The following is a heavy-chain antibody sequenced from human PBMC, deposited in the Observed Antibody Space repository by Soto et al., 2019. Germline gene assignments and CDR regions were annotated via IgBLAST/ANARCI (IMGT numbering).Heavy chain of an antibody. CDR2: ITPNSGGT. CDR3: ARRLSSSHFDYHDSDNFYSWFDP. D-gene: IGHD3-22*01. Sequence: RASVKVSCKASGYIFSGYYMHWVRQAPGQGLEWMGWITPNSGGTNYAQKFQGRVTMTRDTSISTVYMELSRLRSHDTAVHYCARRLSSSHFDYHDSDNFYSWFDPWGQRTPVPVS. V-gene: IGHV1-2*02. CDR1: GYIFSGYY. J-gene: IGHJ5*02.